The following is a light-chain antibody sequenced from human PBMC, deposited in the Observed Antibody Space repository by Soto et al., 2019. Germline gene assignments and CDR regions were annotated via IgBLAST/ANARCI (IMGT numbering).Light chain of an antibody. V-gene: IGKV3-20*01. CDR1: QSVSDMY. Sequence: EIVLTQSPGTLSLSQGERATLSCRASQSVSDMYLAWYQQKPGQAPRLLIHASTRATGIPYRFSGSGSGTDFTLTISRLEPEDFGVYYCQHYGTSALFGPGTKVEIK. CDR3: QHYGTSAL. J-gene: IGKJ3*01. CDR2: AS.